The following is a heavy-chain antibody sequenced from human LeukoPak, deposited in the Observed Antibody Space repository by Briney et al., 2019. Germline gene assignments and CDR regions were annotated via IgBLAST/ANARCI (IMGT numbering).Heavy chain of an antibody. D-gene: IGHD3-22*01. Sequence: QTGGSLRLSCAASGFTFSSYAMTWVRQAPGKGLEWVSAISGSDYSTYYADSVKGRFTISRDNSKNTLYLQMNSLRAEDTAVYYCAQPYYYDSSGYSGDYWGQGTLVTVSS. V-gene: IGHV3-23*01. CDR2: ISGSDYST. CDR1: GFTFSSYA. CDR3: AQPYYYDSSGYSGDY. J-gene: IGHJ4*02.